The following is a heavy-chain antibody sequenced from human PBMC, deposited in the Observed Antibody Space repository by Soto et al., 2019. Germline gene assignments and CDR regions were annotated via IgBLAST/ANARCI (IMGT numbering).Heavy chain of an antibody. J-gene: IGHJ4*02. CDR1: GFTFSKYA. Sequence: GGSLRLSCAASGFTFSKYAMSWVRQAPGKGLEWVSVISGSGGSTYAADSVKGRFTISRDNSKNTLYLQMSSLRVEDTAVYYCAKDPRYSGSYSESYYFDYWGQGTLVTVSS. V-gene: IGHV3-23*01. CDR2: ISGSGGST. D-gene: IGHD1-26*01. CDR3: AKDPRYSGSYSESYYFDY.